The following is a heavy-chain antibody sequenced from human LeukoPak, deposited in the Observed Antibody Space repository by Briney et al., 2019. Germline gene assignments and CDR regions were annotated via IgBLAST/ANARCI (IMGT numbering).Heavy chain of an antibody. CDR1: SGSISTSNYY. D-gene: IGHD3-10*01. CDR3: ARLLYGSGSS. Sequence: SETLSLTCTVSSGSISTSNYYWSWIRQPPGKGLEWIGEINHSGSTNYNPSLKSRVTISVDTSKNQFSLKLSSVTAADTAVYYCARLLYGSGSSWGQGTLVTVSS. V-gene: IGHV4-39*07. J-gene: IGHJ4*02. CDR2: INHSGST.